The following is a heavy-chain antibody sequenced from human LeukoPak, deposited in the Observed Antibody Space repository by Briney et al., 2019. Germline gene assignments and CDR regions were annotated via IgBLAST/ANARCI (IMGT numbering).Heavy chain of an antibody. J-gene: IGHJ4*02. CDR3: TTHRGGSPGY. Sequence: KPGGSLRLSCAASGFTFSNAWMSWVRQAPGKGLEWVGRIKSESDGGTTDYAAPVKGKFTISRDDSRDTPYLQMNSLKTEDTAVYYCTTHRGGSPGYWGQGTLVTVSS. V-gene: IGHV3-15*01. CDR2: IKSESDGGTT. D-gene: IGHD1-26*01. CDR1: GFTFSNAW.